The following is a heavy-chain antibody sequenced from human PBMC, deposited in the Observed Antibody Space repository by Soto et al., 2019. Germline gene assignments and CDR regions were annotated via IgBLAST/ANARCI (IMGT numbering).Heavy chain of an antibody. D-gene: IGHD6-13*01. CDR1: GGSISSSSYY. V-gene: IGHV4-39*07. CDR3: ARESGIAAAGTRAGFDY. Sequence: PSETLSLTCTVSGGSISSSSYYWGWIRQPPGKGLEWIGEIYHSGSTNYNPSLKSRVTISVDKSKNQFSLKLSSVPAADTAVYYCARESGIAAAGTRAGFDYWGQGTLVTVSS. J-gene: IGHJ4*02. CDR2: IYHSGST.